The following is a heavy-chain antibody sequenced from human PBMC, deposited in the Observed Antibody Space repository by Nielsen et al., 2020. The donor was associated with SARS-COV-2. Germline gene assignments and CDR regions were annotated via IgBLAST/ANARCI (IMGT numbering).Heavy chain of an antibody. V-gene: IGHV1-18*01. D-gene: IGHD2-15*01. CDR1: GYTFTSYG. CDR3: AKDRWVANDVFDI. CDR2: ISAYNGNT. J-gene: IGHJ3*02. Sequence: ASVKVSCKASGYTFTSYGIGWVRQAPGQGLEWMGWISAYNGNTHYPQKFQGRVTMTTDTSTGTAYMELRSLKSDDTAVYYCAKDRWVANDVFDIWGQGTMVTVSS.